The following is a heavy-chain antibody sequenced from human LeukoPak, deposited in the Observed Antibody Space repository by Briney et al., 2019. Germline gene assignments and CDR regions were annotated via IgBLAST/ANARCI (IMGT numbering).Heavy chain of an antibody. CDR1: GFTLDDYA. D-gene: IGHD3-10*01. J-gene: IGHJ4*02. CDR3: AKDMFRYGSGSYSNFDY. V-gene: IGHV3-9*01. Sequence: GGSLRLSCAASGFTLDDYAMHWARQAPGKGLEWVSGISWNSDSIDYADSVKGRFTFSRDNAKNSLYLQMNSLRDEDTALYYCAKDMFRYGSGSYSNFDYWGQGTLVTVSS. CDR2: ISWNSDSI.